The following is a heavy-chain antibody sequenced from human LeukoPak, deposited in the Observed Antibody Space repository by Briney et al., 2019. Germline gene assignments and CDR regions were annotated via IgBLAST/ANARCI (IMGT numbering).Heavy chain of an antibody. Sequence: SQTLSLTCAISGDSVSSNGAAWNWIRQSPSRGLEWLGRTYYRSKWYNDYAVSVKSRITIKPDTSKNQFSLQLNSVTPEDTAVYFCARENRAMVGGVTVTQCNWLDTWAQGTLVTVSS. CDR3: ARENRAMVGGVTVTQCNWLDT. J-gene: IGHJ5*02. V-gene: IGHV6-1*01. D-gene: IGHD3-10*01. CDR1: GDSVSSNGAA. CDR2: TYYRSKWYN.